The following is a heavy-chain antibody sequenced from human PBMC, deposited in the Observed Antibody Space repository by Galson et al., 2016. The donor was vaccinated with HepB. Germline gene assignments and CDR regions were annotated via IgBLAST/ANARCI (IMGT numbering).Heavy chain of an antibody. CDR1: GFTFRNHW. CDR2: INSDGSGT. CDR3: ARDQGWEGGWFDP. V-gene: IGHV3-74*01. J-gene: IGHJ5*02. D-gene: IGHD1-26*01. Sequence: SLRLSCAASGFTFRNHWMHWVRQAPGKGLVWISRINSDGSGTTYADSARGRFAISRDTSKNTVYLQMNSLRPEDTAVYYCARDQGWEGGWFDPWGQGTLVTVSS.